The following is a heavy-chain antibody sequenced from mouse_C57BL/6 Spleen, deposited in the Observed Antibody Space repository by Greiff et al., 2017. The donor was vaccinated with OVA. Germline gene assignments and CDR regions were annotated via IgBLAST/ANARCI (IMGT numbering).Heavy chain of an antibody. CDR1: GFTFTDYY. CDR2: IRNKANGYTT. Sequence: DVQLVESGGGLVQPGGSLSLSCAASGFTFTDYYMSWVRQPPGKALEWLGFIRNKANGYTTEYSASVKGRFTISRDNSQSIPYLQMNALRAEDSATYYCARYGTTVLRDAMDYWGQGPSVTVSS. V-gene: IGHV7-3*01. CDR3: ARYGTTVLRDAMDY. D-gene: IGHD1-1*01. J-gene: IGHJ4*01.